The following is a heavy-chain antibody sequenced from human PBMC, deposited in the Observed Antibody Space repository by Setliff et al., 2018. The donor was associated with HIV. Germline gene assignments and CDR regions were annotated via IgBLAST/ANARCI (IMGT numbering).Heavy chain of an antibody. V-gene: IGHV3-7*01. Sequence: GESLRLSCAASGFHFSSYCMSWVRQAPGKGLEWVANIRQDGSDKYYVDSVKGRFTISRDNAKNSLYLQMNSLRAEDTAVYYCARAEGAAGGGYSLGSFDYWGQGAPVTVSS. CDR3: ARAEGAAGGGYSLGSFDY. D-gene: IGHD5-18*01. J-gene: IGHJ4*02. CDR1: GFHFSSYC. CDR2: IRQDGSDK.